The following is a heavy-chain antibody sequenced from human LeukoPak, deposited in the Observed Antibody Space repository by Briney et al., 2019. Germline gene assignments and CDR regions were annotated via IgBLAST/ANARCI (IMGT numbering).Heavy chain of an antibody. Sequence: PSETLSLTCTVSGGSISSGSYYWSWIRQPAGKGLEWIGRIYTSGSTNYNPSLKSRVTMSVDTSKNQFSLKLSSVTAADTAVYYCARERGATFDYWGQGTLVTVSS. J-gene: IGHJ4*02. CDR1: GGSISSGSYY. V-gene: IGHV4-61*02. D-gene: IGHD1-26*01. CDR3: ARERGATFDY. CDR2: IYTSGST.